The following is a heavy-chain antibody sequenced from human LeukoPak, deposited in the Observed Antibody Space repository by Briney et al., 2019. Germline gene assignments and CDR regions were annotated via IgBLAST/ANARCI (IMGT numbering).Heavy chain of an antibody. CDR2: IYYSGST. V-gene: IGHV4-31*03. D-gene: IGHD3-16*02. J-gene: IGHJ3*02. Sequence: SQTLSLTCTVSGGSISSGGYYWSWIRRHPGKGLEWIGYIYYSGSTYYNPSLKSRVTISVDTSKNQFSLKLSSVTAADTAVYYCARDSLLIVDAFDIWGQGTMVTVSS. CDR1: GGSISSGGYY. CDR3: ARDSLLIVDAFDI.